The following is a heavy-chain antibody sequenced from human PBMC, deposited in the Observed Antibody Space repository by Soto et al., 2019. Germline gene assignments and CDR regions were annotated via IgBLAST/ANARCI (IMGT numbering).Heavy chain of an antibody. CDR1: GYTFSNYA. CDR3: ARSELERGEVGYYGMDV. Sequence: QVQLVQSGADLKKPGASVQVSCKTSGYTFSNYAINWVRQAPGQGLEWMGWISSYNSYNGDTKYARMLQDRLTMTIDTPTATAYMELRSLRSDETAVYYCARSELERGEVGYYGMDVWGQGTTVTVSS. CDR2: ISSYNSYNGDT. D-gene: IGHD3-16*01. J-gene: IGHJ6*02. V-gene: IGHV1-18*04.